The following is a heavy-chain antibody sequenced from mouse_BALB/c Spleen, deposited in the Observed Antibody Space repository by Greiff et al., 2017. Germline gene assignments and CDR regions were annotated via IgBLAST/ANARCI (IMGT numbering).Heavy chain of an antibody. D-gene: IGHD2-12*01. CDR1: GFAFSSYD. Sequence: EVMLVESGGGLVKPGGSLKLSCAASGFAFSSYDMSWVRQTPEKRLEWVAYISSGGGSTYYPDTVKGRFTISRDNAKNTLYLQMSSLKSEDTAMYYCARHVTTKTWFAYWGQGTLVTVSA. J-gene: IGHJ3*01. CDR3: ARHVTTKTWFAY. V-gene: IGHV5-12-1*01. CDR2: ISSGGGST.